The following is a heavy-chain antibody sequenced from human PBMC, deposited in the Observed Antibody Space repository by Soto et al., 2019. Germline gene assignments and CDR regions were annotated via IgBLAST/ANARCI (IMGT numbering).Heavy chain of an antibody. Sequence: QITLKESGPTLVKPTQTLTLTCTFSGFSLSTSGVGVGWIRQPPGKALEWLALIYWDDDKRYSPSLTSRLTITKDTSKNQVVLTMTNMDPVDTATYYCAHSWGLAVAGTGLWDYWGQGTLVTVSS. CDR3: AHSWGLAVAGTGLWDY. CDR2: IYWDDDK. CDR1: GFSLSTSGVG. J-gene: IGHJ4*02. V-gene: IGHV2-5*02. D-gene: IGHD6-19*01.